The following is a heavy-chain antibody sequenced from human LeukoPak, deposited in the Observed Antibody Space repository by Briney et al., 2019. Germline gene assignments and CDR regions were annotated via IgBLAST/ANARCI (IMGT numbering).Heavy chain of an antibody. D-gene: IGHD4-17*01. J-gene: IGHJ5*02. CDR3: ARSGDYGDYGQDWFDP. Sequence: GGSLRLSCAASGFTFSSYAMSWVRQAPGKGLEWVSSISSSSSYIYYADSVKGRFTISRDNAKNSLYLQMNSLRAEDTAVYYCARSGDYGDYGQDWFDPWGQGTLVTVSS. CDR1: GFTFSSYA. CDR2: ISSSSSYI. V-gene: IGHV3-21*01.